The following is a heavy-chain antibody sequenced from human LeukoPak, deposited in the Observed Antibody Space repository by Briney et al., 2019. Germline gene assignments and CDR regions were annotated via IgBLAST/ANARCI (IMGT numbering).Heavy chain of an antibody. J-gene: IGHJ2*01. Sequence: PGGSLRLSFAVSGFTFSSFPFHWVRQAPGKGLEWVAAISTDGSYKYHGDSVKGRFTISRDNPMNTLYLQMNGLRPDDTAVYYCARSLIPGRWYFDLWGRGTLVTVSS. D-gene: IGHD3-16*01. V-gene: IGHV3-30*04. CDR3: ARSLIPGRWYFDL. CDR1: GFTFSSFP. CDR2: ISTDGSYK.